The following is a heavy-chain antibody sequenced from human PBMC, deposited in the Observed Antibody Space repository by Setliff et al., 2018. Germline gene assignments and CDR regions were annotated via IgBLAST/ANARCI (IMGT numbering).Heavy chain of an antibody. CDR3: ARAVPRGATPDYWYFDL. V-gene: IGHV4-39*07. J-gene: IGHJ2*01. CDR2: IYYTGST. Sequence: SETLSLTCPVSGGSISSSSHYWGWIRQPPGKGLEWIGSIYYTGSTYYNPSLKSRVTISVDTSKNQFSLKLNSVTAADTTVYYCARAVPRGATPDYWYFDLWGRGTLVTVSS. D-gene: IGHD2-2*01. CDR1: GGSISSSSHY.